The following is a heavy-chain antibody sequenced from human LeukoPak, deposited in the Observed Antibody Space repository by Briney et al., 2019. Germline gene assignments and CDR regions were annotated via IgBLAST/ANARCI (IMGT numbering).Heavy chain of an antibody. CDR2: INWNGGST. CDR1: GFSFENYG. CDR3: AKSLDYGGNRARLDF. D-gene: IGHD4-23*01. Sequence: PGGSLRLSCAASGFSFENYGMTWVRQAPGKGLEWVTGINWNGGSTGYADSVKGRFTVSRDNSKNTLYLQMNSLRVDDTAVYYCAKSLDYGGNRARLDFWGQGTLVTVSS. V-gene: IGHV3-20*04. J-gene: IGHJ4*02.